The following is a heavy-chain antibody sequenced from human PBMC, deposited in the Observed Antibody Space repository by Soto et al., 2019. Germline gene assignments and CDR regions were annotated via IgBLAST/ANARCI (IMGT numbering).Heavy chain of an antibody. CDR3: ARGSEAWFDP. J-gene: IGHJ5*02. Sequence: SETLSLTCTVSGDSISSYFWSWIRQPPGKGLEWIGYVYSTEITNYNPSLKSRVAMSIDTSRNQFSLKVRSVTAADTAVYYCARGSEAWFDPWGQGTLVTVSS. CDR2: VYSTEIT. V-gene: IGHV4-59*01. CDR1: GDSISSYF.